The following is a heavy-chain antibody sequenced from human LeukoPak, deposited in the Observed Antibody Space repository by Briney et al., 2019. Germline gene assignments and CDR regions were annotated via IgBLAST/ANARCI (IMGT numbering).Heavy chain of an antibody. CDR2: ISGRGDNT. CDR3: AKSRGASYSGSYHDAFDI. CDR1: GFTFSNYA. V-gene: IGHV3-23*01. J-gene: IGHJ3*02. D-gene: IGHD1-26*01. Sequence: GGSLRLSCAASGFTFSNYAMNWVRQAPGKGLEWVSGISGRGDNTYYADSVKGRSTIARDNSRNTLFQQMSSLTAEDTAVYYWAKSRGASYSGSYHDAFDIWGQGTMVTVSS.